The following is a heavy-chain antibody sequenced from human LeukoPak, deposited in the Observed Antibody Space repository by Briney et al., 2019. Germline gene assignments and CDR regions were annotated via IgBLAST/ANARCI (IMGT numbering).Heavy chain of an antibody. CDR2: MNPNSGNT. V-gene: IGHV1-18*01. Sequence: ASVKVSCKASGYTFTSNGISWVRQAPGQGLEWMGWMNPNSGNTNYAQKLQGRVTMTTDTSTSTAYMELRSLRSDDAAVYYCASPYCSSTSCYMNDAFDIWGQGTMVTVSS. CDR3: ASPYCSSTSCYMNDAFDI. J-gene: IGHJ3*02. D-gene: IGHD2-2*02. CDR1: GYTFTSNG.